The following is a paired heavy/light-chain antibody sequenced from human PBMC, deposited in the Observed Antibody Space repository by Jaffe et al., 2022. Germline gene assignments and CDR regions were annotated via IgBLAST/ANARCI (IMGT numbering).Light chain of an antibody. CDR3: SSYAGSNSVV. CDR2: EVS. V-gene: IGLV2-8*01. J-gene: IGLJ2*01. CDR1: SSDVGGYNY. Sequence: QSALTQPPSASGSPGQSVTISCTGTSSDVGGYNYVSWYQQHPGKAPKLMIYEVSKRPSGVPDRFSGSKSGNTASLTVSGLQAEDEADYYCSSYAGSNSVVFGGGTKLTVL.
Heavy chain of an antibody. J-gene: IGHJ4*02. CDR2: ISSSGSTI. D-gene: IGHD3-22*01. V-gene: IGHV3-48*03. Sequence: EVQLVESGGGLVQPGGSLRLSCAASGFTFSSYEMNWVRQAPGKGLEWVSYISSSGSTIYYADSVKGRFTISRDNAKNSLYLQMNSLRAEDTAVYYCARDSWPQYYYDSSGYYYDYWGQGTLVTVSS. CDR3: ARDSWPQYYYDSSGYYYDY. CDR1: GFTFSSYE.